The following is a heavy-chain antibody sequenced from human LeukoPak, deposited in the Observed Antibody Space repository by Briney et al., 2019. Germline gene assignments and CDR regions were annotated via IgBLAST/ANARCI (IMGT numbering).Heavy chain of an antibody. CDR3: ARDCSSTSCLNWFDP. J-gene: IGHJ5*02. CDR2: ISSSSSYI. Sequence: GGSLRLSCAASGFTFSSYSMNWVRQAPGKGLEWVSSISSSSSYIYYADSVKGRFTISRDNAKNSLYLQMNSLRAEDTAVYYCARDCSSTSCLNWFDPWGQGTLVTVSS. CDR1: GFTFSSYS. V-gene: IGHV3-21*01. D-gene: IGHD2-2*01.